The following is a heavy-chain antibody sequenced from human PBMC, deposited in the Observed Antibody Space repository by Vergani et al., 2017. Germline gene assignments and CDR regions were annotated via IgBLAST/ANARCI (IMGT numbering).Heavy chain of an antibody. D-gene: IGHD6-6*01. V-gene: IGHV3-23*01. CDR2: ISGSGGST. CDR1: GFTFSCYA. J-gene: IGHJ6*03. Sequence: EVQLLESGGGLVQPGGSLRLSCAASGFTFSCYAMSWVRQAPGKGLEWVSAISGSGGSTYYADSVKGRFTISRDNSKNTLYLQMNSLRAEDTAVYYCAKGGGGYSSSLYYYYMDVWGKGTTVTVSS. CDR3: AKGGGGYSSSLYYYYMDV.